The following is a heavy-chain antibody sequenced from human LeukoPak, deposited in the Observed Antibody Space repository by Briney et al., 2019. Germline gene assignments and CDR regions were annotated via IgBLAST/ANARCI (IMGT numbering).Heavy chain of an antibody. CDR1: GYTFTGYY. CDR2: IHPNSGGT. CDR3: ASQTWGYYYYMDV. V-gene: IGHV1-2*02. Sequence: ASVKVSCKASGYTFTGYYLHWVRQAPGQGLEWMGWIHPNSGGTNYAQKFQGRVTMTRDTSISTAYLDLSRLRSDDTAVYYCASQTWGYYYYMDVWGKGTTVTVSS. D-gene: IGHD3-16*01. J-gene: IGHJ6*03.